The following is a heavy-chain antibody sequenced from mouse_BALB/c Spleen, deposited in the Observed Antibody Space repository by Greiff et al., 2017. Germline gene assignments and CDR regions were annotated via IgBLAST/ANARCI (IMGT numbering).Heavy chain of an antibody. V-gene: IGHV1-5*01. Sequence: EVQLQQSGTVLARPGASVKMSCKASGYTFTSYWMHWVKQRPGQGLEWIGAIYPGNSDTSYNQKFKGKAKLTAVTSTSTAYMELSSLTNEDSAVYYCTRWAARATVDYWGQGTSVTVSS. D-gene: IGHD3-1*01. CDR2: IYPGNSDT. J-gene: IGHJ4*01. CDR1: GYTFTSYW. CDR3: TRWAARATVDY.